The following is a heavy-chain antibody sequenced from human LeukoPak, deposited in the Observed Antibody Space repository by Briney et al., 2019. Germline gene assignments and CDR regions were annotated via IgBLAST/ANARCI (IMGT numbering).Heavy chain of an antibody. J-gene: IGHJ3*02. Sequence: GRSLRVSCAASGFTFSSYGMHWVRQAPGKGLEWVAVISYDGSNKYYADSVKGRFTISRDNSKNTLYLQMNSLRAEDTAVYYCAKDADAFDIWGQGTMVTVSS. V-gene: IGHV3-30*18. CDR2: ISYDGSNK. CDR3: AKDADAFDI. CDR1: GFTFSSYG.